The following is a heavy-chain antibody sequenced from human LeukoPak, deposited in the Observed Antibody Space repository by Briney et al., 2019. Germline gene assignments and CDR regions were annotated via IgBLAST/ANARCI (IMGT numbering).Heavy chain of an antibody. CDR3: AREPCGGDCYEGFDY. J-gene: IGHJ4*02. CDR2: ISSSSSTI. D-gene: IGHD2-21*02. Sequence: PGGSLRLSCAASGFTFSSYSMSWVRQAPGKGLEWVSYISSSSSTIYYADSVKGRFTISRDNAKNSLYLQMNSLRDEDTAVYYCAREPCGGDCYEGFDYWGQGTLVTVSS. V-gene: IGHV3-48*02. CDR1: GFTFSSYS.